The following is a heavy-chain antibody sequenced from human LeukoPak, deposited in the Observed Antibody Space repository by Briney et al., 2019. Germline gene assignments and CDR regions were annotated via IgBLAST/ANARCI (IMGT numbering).Heavy chain of an antibody. V-gene: IGHV3-23*01. CDR3: AKAPGYCSGGTCYDY. Sequence: PGGSLRLSCAASGFXFSSHAMSWVRQAPGKGLEWVSVISGSGGSTYNADSVKGRFTISRDNSKNTLYLQMKSLRVDDTAVYYCAKAPGYCSGGTCYDYWGQGSLVAVSS. CDR1: GFXFSSHA. J-gene: IGHJ4*02. CDR2: ISGSGGST. D-gene: IGHD2-15*01.